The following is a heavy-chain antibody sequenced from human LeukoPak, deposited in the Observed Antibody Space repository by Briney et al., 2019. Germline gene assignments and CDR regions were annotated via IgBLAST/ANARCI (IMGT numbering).Heavy chain of an antibody. CDR1: GFTFTTFW. V-gene: IGHV3-74*01. D-gene: IGHD6-19*01. CDR3: AKDIDWLAFED. CDR2: INHDGSST. J-gene: IGHJ4*02. Sequence: PGGSLRLSCATSGFTFTTFWMHWVRQAPGKGLVWVSRINHDGSSTNYADSVKGRFTISRDNSEQTVYLQMNSLTVEDTAVYYCAKDIDWLAFEDWGQGTLVTVSS.